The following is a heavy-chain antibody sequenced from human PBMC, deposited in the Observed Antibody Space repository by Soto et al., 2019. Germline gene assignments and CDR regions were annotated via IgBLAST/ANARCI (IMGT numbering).Heavy chain of an antibody. V-gene: IGHV4-59*01. J-gene: IGHJ4*02. CDR2: IYYSGST. Sequence: ASETLSLTCTVSGGSISIYYWSWIRQPPGKGLEWIGYIYYSGSTNYNPSLKSRVTISVDTSKNQFSLKLSSVTAADTAVYYCARDYGTGTIDYWGQGTLVTVSS. D-gene: IGHD1-1*01. CDR3: ARDYGTGTIDY. CDR1: GGSISIYY.